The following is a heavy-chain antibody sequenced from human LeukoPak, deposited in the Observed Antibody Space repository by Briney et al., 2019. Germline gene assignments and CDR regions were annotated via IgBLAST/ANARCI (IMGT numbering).Heavy chain of an antibody. J-gene: IGHJ4*02. CDR1: GYTFTSYG. Sequence: ASVKVSCKASGYTFTSYGISWVRQAPGQGLEWMGWISAYNGNTNYAQKLQGRVTMTTDTSTSTAYMELRSLRSDDTAVYYCAREGGSCTSNSCSDYFDYWGQGTLVTVSP. D-gene: IGHD6-13*01. CDR3: AREGGSCTSNSCSDYFDY. CDR2: ISAYNGNT. V-gene: IGHV1-18*01.